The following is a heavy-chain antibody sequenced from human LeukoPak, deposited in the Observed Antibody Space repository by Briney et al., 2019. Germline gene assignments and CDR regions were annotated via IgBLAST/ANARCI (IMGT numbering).Heavy chain of an antibody. J-gene: IGHJ4*02. CDR1: GGSFSGYY. V-gene: IGHV4-34*01. Sequence: NPSETLSLTRAVYGGSFSGYYWSWIRQPPGKGLEWIGEINHSGSTNYNPSLKSRVTISVDTSKNQFSLKLSSVTAADTAVYYCARFSDTATNWGQGTLVTVSS. CDR2: INHSGST. CDR3: ARFSDTATN. D-gene: IGHD5-18*01.